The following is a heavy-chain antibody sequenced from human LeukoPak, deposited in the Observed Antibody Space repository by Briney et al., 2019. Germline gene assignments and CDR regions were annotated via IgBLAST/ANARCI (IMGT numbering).Heavy chain of an antibody. CDR3: ARAIVGATWVFDY. CDR1: GGSISSYY. V-gene: IGHV4-59*01. J-gene: IGHJ4*02. D-gene: IGHD1-26*01. Sequence: SETLSLTCTVSGGSISSYYWSWIRQPPGKGLEWIGYIYYSGSTNYNPSLKSRVTISVDTSKNQFSLKLSSVTAADTAVYYCARAIVGATWVFDYWGQGTLATVSS. CDR2: IYYSGST.